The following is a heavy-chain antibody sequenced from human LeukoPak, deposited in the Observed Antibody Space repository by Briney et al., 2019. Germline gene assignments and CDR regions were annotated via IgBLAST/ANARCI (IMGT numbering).Heavy chain of an antibody. CDR2: ISGSGGST. J-gene: IGHJ3*02. V-gene: IGHV3-23*01. CDR3: ARDSTLEMAFDI. D-gene: IGHD5-24*01. CDR1: GFTFSSYA. Sequence: GGSLRLSCAASGFTFSSYAMSWVRQAPGKGLEWVSAISGSGGSTYYADSVKGRFTISRDNSKNTLYLQMNSLRAEDTAVYYCARDSTLEMAFDIWGQGTMVTVSS.